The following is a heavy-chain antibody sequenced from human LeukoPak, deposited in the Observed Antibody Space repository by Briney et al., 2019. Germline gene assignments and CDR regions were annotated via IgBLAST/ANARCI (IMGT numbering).Heavy chain of an antibody. D-gene: IGHD4-17*01. CDR1: GGSFSGYY. Sequence: SETLSLTCAVYGGSFSGYYWSWIRQPPGKGLEWVGEINHSGSTNYNPSLKSRVTISVDTSKNQFSLKLSSVTAADTAVYYCARGSHGDYGRRKYFDYWGQGTLVTVSS. CDR2: INHSGST. CDR3: ARGSHGDYGRRKYFDY. J-gene: IGHJ4*02. V-gene: IGHV4-34*01.